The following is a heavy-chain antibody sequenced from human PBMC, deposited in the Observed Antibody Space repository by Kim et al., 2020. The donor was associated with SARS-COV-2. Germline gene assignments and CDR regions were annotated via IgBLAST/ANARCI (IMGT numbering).Heavy chain of an antibody. CDR3: ARDYDWSLDY. V-gene: IGHV3-7*03. D-gene: IGHD3-9*01. J-gene: IGHJ4*02. Sequence: GGSLRLSCAASGFTFSSHWMSWVRKAPGKGLEWVAHMSQDASDKYCVDSVKGRFTISRDNAKNSLYLQMNSLRAEDTAVYYCARDYDWSLDYWGQGSLVT. CDR1: GFTFSSHW. CDR2: MSQDASDK.